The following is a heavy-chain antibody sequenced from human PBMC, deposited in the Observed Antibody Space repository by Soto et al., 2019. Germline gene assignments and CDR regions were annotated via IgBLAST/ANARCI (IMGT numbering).Heavy chain of an antibody. Sequence: EVQLVESGGDLVQPGGSLRLSCAASGFTFSGHWMHWVRQVPGKGLELVSRINTDGGSSAYADSVKGRFTISRDNAKNTLYLQMNGLRAEDTAVYYCAREAGYCSRTSCYRRAFDTWGQGTTVTVSS. CDR3: AREAGYCSRTSCYRRAFDT. D-gene: IGHD2-2*01. J-gene: IGHJ3*02. V-gene: IGHV3-74*03. CDR1: GFTFSGHW. CDR2: INTDGGSS.